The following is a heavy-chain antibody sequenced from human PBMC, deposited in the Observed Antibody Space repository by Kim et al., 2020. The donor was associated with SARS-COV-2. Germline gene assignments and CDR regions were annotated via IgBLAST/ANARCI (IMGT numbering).Heavy chain of an antibody. J-gene: IGHJ6*02. Sequence: SETLSLTCTVSGGSISSGGYYWSWIRQHPGKGLEWIGYIYYSGSTYYNPYLKRRVTISVDTSKNQFALKLSSVTAADTAVYYCARDRRDGYNNYYGMDVWGQGTTVTVSS. CDR3: ARDRRDGYNNYYGMDV. CDR1: GGSISSGGYY. V-gene: IGHV4-31*03. CDR2: IYYSGST. D-gene: IGHD5-12*01.